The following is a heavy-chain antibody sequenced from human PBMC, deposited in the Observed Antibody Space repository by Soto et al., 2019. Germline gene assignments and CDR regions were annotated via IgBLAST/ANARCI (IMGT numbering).Heavy chain of an antibody. CDR1: GGTFSSYT. CDR2: IIPILGIA. D-gene: IGHD6-19*01. J-gene: IGHJ4*02. CDR3: ARGVAVAGTSFDY. Sequence: SVKVSCKASGGTFSSYTISWVRQAPGQGLEWMGRIIPILGIANYAQKFQGRVTITADKSTSTAYMELSSLRSEDTAVYYCARGVAVAGTSFDYWGQGTLVTVSS. V-gene: IGHV1-69*02.